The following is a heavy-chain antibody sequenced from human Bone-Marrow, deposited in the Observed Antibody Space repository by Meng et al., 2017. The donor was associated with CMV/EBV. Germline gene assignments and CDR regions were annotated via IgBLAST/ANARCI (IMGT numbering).Heavy chain of an antibody. V-gene: IGHV3-48*04. Sequence: GESLKISCAASGFTFSSYSMNWVRQAPGKGLEWVSYISSSSSTIYYADSVKGRFTISRDNAKNSLYLQMNSLRAEDTAVYYCARVDCSSTSCYTLYYWAQGTLVTVPS. D-gene: IGHD2-2*02. J-gene: IGHJ4*02. CDR1: GFTFSSYS. CDR2: ISSSSSTI. CDR3: ARVDCSSTSCYTLYY.